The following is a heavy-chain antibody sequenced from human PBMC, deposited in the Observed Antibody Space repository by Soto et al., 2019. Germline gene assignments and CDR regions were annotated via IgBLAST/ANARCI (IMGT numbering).Heavy chain of an antibody. Sequence: QVQLQESGPGLVKPSQTLSLTCTVSGGSISSGGYYWSWIRQHPGKGLEWIGYIYYSGSTYYNPSLKSRVTISVDTSKHQFSLKLSSVTAADTAVYYCARDAVEMATIHAFDIWGQGTMVTVSS. CDR3: ARDAVEMATIHAFDI. J-gene: IGHJ3*02. V-gene: IGHV4-31*03. CDR2: IYYSGST. CDR1: GGSISSGGYY. D-gene: IGHD5-12*01.